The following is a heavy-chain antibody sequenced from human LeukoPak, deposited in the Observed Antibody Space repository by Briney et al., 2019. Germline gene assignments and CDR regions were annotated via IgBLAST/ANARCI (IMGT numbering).Heavy chain of an antibody. CDR1: GFTFTISA. J-gene: IGHJ3*02. Sequence: ASVRVSFMASGFTFTISAVQWVRQARGQRREWIGWIVVGSGNTNYAQKFQERVTITRDISTSTAYMELSSLRSEDTAVYYCAADLGIAAAGTGAFDIWGQGTMVTVSS. V-gene: IGHV1-58*01. CDR3: AADLGIAAAGTGAFDI. D-gene: IGHD6-13*01. CDR2: IVVGSGNT.